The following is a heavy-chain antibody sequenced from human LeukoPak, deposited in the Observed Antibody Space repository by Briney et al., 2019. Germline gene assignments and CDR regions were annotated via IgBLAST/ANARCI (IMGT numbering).Heavy chain of an antibody. CDR1: GFTFSSYW. J-gene: IGHJ2*01. CDR2: IKQDGSEM. V-gene: IGHV3-7*03. Sequence: GGSLRLSCAASGFTFSSYWISWVRQAPGKGLEWVANIKQDGSEMWYVDSVKGRFTISRDNAKNSLYLQMNSLRAEDMALYYCAKDPRPGIAVAGSPGVWYFDLWGRGTLVTVSS. D-gene: IGHD6-19*01. CDR3: AKDPRPGIAVAGSPGVWYFDL.